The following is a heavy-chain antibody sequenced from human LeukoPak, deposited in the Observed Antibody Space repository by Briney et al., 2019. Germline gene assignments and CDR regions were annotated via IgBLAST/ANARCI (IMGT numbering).Heavy chain of an antibody. J-gene: IGHJ4*02. Sequence: PGGSLRLSCAASGFTFSTYWMHWVRQAPAKGLVWVSRINSDGSTTTNADSVKGRFTISRDNSKNTLYLQMSSLRAEDTAVYYCVKEEGYYGSGRFDYGGQGTLVTVSS. D-gene: IGHD3-10*01. CDR3: VKEEGYYGSGRFDY. CDR2: INSDGSTT. V-gene: IGHV3-74*01. CDR1: GFTFSTYW.